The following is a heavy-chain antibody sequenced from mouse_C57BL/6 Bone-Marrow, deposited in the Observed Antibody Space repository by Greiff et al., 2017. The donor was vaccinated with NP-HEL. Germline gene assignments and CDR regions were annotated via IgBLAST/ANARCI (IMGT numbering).Heavy chain of an antibody. Sequence: QVQLQQSGAELARPGASVKMSCKASGYTFTSYTMHWVKQRPGQGLEWIGYINPSSGYTKYNQKFKDKATLTADRSSSTAYMQLSSLTSDDSAVYYCAIIYYGNFYYAMDYWGQGTSVTVSS. D-gene: IGHD2-1*01. V-gene: IGHV1-4*01. CDR1: GYTFTSYT. CDR3: AIIYYGNFYYAMDY. CDR2: INPSSGYT. J-gene: IGHJ4*01.